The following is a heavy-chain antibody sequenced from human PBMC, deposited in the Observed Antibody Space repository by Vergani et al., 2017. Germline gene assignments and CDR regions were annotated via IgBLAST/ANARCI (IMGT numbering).Heavy chain of an antibody. D-gene: IGHD1-1*01. CDR1: GFTFSSYG. CDR2: IWYDGSNK. V-gene: IGHV3-33*06. Sequence: QVQLVESGGGVVQPGRSLRLSCAASGFTFSSYGMHWVRKAPGKGLEWVAVIWYDGSNKYYADSVKGRFTISRDNSKNTLYLQMNSLRAEDTAVYYCAKDGTDNPLYYYMDVWGKGTTVTVSS. J-gene: IGHJ6*03. CDR3: AKDGTDNPLYYYMDV.